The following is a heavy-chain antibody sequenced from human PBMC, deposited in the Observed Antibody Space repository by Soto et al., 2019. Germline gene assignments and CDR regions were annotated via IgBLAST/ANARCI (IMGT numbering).Heavy chain of an antibody. CDR1: GVSISSGGYS. J-gene: IGHJ4*02. CDR2: IYHSGST. Sequence: SETLSLTCAVSGVSISSGGYSWSWIRQPPGKGLEWIGYIYHSGSTCYNPSLKSRVTISVDRSKNQFSLKLSSVTAADTAVYYCARAAIYYDSSGYRYYFDYWGQGTLVTVSS. D-gene: IGHD3-22*01. V-gene: IGHV4-30-2*01. CDR3: ARAAIYYDSSGYRYYFDY.